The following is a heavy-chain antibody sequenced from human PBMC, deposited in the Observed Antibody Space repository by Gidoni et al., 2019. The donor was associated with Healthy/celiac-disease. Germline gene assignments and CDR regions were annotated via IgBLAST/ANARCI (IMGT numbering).Heavy chain of an antibody. D-gene: IGHD2-15*01. V-gene: IGHV4-34*12. CDR3: ARRYCSGGSCYPASYAAFDI. CDR1: GGSFSGYY. CDR2: IIHSGST. Sequence: QVQLQQWGAGLLKPSETLSLPCAVYGGSFSGYYWSWIRQPPGKGLEWIGEIIHSGSTNYNPSLKSRVTISVDTSKNQFSLKLSSVTAADTAVYYCARRYCSGGSCYPASYAAFDIWGQGTMVTVSS. J-gene: IGHJ3*02.